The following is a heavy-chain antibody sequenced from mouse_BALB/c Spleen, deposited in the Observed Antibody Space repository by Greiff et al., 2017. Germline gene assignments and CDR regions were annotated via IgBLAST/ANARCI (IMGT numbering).Heavy chain of an antibody. CDR1: GYTFTDYE. D-gene: IGHD2-13*01. Sequence: QVQLQQSGAELVRPGASVTLSCKASGYTFTDYEMHWVKQTPVHGLEWIGAIDPETGGTAYNQKFKGKATLTADKSSSTAYMELRSLTSEDSAVYYCTREGVTTVHWYFEVWGAGTTVTVSS. CDR3: TREGVTTVHWYFEV. V-gene: IGHV1-15*01. CDR2: IDPETGGT. J-gene: IGHJ1*01.